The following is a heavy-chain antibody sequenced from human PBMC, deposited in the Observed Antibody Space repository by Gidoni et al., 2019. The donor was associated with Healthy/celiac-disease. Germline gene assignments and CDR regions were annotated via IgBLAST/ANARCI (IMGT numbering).Heavy chain of an antibody. Sequence: EVQLVESGGGLVQPGGSLRLSCAASGFTVSSNYMSWVRQAPGKGLGWVSVIYSGGSTYYADSVKGRFTISRDNSKNTLYLQMNSLRAEDTAVYYCARETMIVLQILSYFDLWGRGTLVTVSS. J-gene: IGHJ2*01. CDR3: ARETMIVLQILSYFDL. D-gene: IGHD3-22*01. CDR2: IYSGGST. V-gene: IGHV3-66*01. CDR1: GFTVSSNY.